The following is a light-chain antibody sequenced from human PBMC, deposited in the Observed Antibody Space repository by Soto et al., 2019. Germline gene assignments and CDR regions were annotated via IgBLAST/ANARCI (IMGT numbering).Light chain of an antibody. CDR1: QPISNN. CDR3: QQANDWPPT. CDR2: DAS. Sequence: RMMTQSPFSLSVSPGERVTLSCRASQPISNNLAWYQQKPGQAPRLLIFDASTRATGIPARFSGSGSGTEFTLTISSLQSEDFATYYCQQANDWPPTFGQGT. J-gene: IGKJ1*01. V-gene: IGKV3-15*01.